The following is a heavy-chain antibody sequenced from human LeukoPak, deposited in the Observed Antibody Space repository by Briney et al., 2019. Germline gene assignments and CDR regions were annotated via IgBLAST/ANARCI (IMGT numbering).Heavy chain of an antibody. CDR2: IYYSGST. CDR3: ARGLYDFWSGYLYYYYYYMDV. V-gene: IGHV4-59*01. CDR1: GGSISSYY. Sequence: PSETLSLTCTVSGGSISSYYWSWIRQPPGKGLEWIGYIYYSGSTNYNPSLKSRVTTSVDTSKNQFSLKLSSVTAADTAVYYCARGLYDFWSGYLYYYYYYMDVWGKGTTVTVSS. J-gene: IGHJ6*03. D-gene: IGHD3-3*01.